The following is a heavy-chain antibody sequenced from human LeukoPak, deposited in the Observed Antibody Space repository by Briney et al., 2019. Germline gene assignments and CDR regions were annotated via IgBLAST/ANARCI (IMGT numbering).Heavy chain of an antibody. J-gene: IGHJ5*02. D-gene: IGHD6-19*01. CDR1: GFTFSSYG. CDR3: AKDPLRYSSGWQNWFDP. V-gene: IGHV3-23*01. Sequence: GGSLRLSCGASGFTFSSYGMTWVRQAPGKGLEWVSAISGSGGSTYYADSVKGRFTISRDNSKNTLYLQMNGLRAEDTAVYYCAKDPLRYSSGWQNWFDPWGQGTLVTVSS. CDR2: ISGSGGST.